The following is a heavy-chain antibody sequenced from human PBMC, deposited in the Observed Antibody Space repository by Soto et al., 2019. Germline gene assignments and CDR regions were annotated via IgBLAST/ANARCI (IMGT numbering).Heavy chain of an antibody. CDR3: ARASSSSSAADY. CDR2: IYDSESA. D-gene: IGHD6-6*01. V-gene: IGHV4-31*03. J-gene: IGHJ4*02. Sequence: QVQLQESGPGLVKASQNLSLICSVSGESIRSGGYYWSWIRHHPGKGLEWIGYIYDSESAYYNQSLKSRVTISMDLSKNYFALKLSSVTAADTAVYYCARASSSSSAADYWGQGTLITVSS. CDR1: GESIRSGGYY.